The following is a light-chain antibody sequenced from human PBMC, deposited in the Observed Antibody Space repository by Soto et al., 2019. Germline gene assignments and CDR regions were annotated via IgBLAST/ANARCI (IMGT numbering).Light chain of an antibody. V-gene: IGKV3-15*01. J-gene: IGKJ1*01. Sequence: ELVMTQSPATLSVSPGERVTLSCRASQSVNSNLAWFQQKPGLAPRLLLYGASTRATGVPVRFSGSGSGTEFTRTISSLQSEDFGVYYCQQYNQWPTWTFGQGTKVEVK. CDR2: GAS. CDR3: QQYNQWPTWT. CDR1: QSVNSN.